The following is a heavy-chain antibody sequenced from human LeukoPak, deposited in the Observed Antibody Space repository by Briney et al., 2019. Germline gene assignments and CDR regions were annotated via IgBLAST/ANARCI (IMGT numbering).Heavy chain of an antibody. V-gene: IGHV3-74*01. CDR1: GFTFSSYW. Sequence: GGSLRLSCAASGFTFSSYWMYWVRQAPGKGLVWVSRINTDGSSTSYADSVKGRFTISRDNAKNTLYLQMNSLRADDTAVYYCARIPIVVVPAAIHMDVWGKGTTVTVSS. CDR2: INTDGSST. D-gene: IGHD2-2*01. CDR3: ARIPIVVVPAAIHMDV. J-gene: IGHJ6*04.